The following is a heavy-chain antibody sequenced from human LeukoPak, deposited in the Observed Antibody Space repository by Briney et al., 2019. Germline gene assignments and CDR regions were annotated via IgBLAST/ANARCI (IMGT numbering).Heavy chain of an antibody. V-gene: IGHV3-33*01. CDR2: IWYDGGNT. CDR1: GFTFSSYG. CDR3: ARDRSTTHFDY. Sequence: GSLRLSCAASGFTFSSYGMHWVRQAPGKGLEWVAMIWYDGGNTYYADSVKGRFTISRDNSKNTLFLQMDSLRAEDTAVYYCARDRSTTHFDYWGQGTLVTVFS. J-gene: IGHJ4*02. D-gene: IGHD5/OR15-5a*01.